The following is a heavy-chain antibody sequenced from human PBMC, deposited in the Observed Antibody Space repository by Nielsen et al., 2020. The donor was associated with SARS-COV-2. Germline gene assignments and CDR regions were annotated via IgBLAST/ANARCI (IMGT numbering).Heavy chain of an antibody. Sequence: ASVKVSCKASGYTFTSYYMHWVRRAPGQGLEWMGIINPSGGSTSYAQKFQGRVTMTRDTSTSTVYMELSSLRSEDTAVYYCARAGRVRGVGGYYYGMDVWGQGTTVTVSS. CDR2: INPSGGST. D-gene: IGHD3-10*01. CDR1: GYTFTSYY. J-gene: IGHJ6*02. V-gene: IGHV1-46*01. CDR3: ARAGRVRGVGGYYYGMDV.